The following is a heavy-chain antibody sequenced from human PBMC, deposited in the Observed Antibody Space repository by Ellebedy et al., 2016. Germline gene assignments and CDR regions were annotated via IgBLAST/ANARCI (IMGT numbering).Heavy chain of an antibody. J-gene: IGHJ5*02. CDR3: ARRYSSGWYFTGGWFDP. V-gene: IGHV4-39*01. D-gene: IGHD6-19*01. Sequence: GSLRLXXTVSGGSITSNSYYWGWIRQPPGKGLEWIGSFYHSGSTYYNPSLKSRVTIAVDTSKNQFSLKLSSVTAADTAVYYCARRYSSGWYFTGGWFDPWGQGTLVTVHS. CDR1: GGSITSNSYY. CDR2: FYHSGST.